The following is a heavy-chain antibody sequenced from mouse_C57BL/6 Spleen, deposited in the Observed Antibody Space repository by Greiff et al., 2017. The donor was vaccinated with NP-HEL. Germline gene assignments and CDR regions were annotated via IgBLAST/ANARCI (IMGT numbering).Heavy chain of an antibody. J-gene: IGHJ3*01. Sequence: EVQGVESGGDLVKPGGSLKLSCAASGFTFSSYGMSWVRQTPDKRLEWVATISSGGSYTYYPDSVKGRYTISRDNAKNTLYLQMSSLKSEDTAMYYCARHEDVEGGFAYWGQGTLVTVSA. CDR3: ARHEDVEGGFAY. CDR2: ISSGGSYT. CDR1: GFTFSSYG. V-gene: IGHV5-6*01.